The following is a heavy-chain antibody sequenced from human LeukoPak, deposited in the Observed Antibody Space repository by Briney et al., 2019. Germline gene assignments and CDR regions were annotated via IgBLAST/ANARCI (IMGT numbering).Heavy chain of an antibody. Sequence: PSETLSLTCTVSGGSISSGGYYWSWIRQPPGKGLEWIGYIYHSGSTYYNPSLKSRVTISVDRSKNQFSLKLSSLTAADTAVYYCARDGRGTIFGMGAFDIWGQGTMVTVSS. CDR3: ARDGRGTIFGMGAFDI. CDR1: GGSISSGGYY. J-gene: IGHJ3*02. CDR2: IYHSGST. D-gene: IGHD3-3*01. V-gene: IGHV4-30-2*01.